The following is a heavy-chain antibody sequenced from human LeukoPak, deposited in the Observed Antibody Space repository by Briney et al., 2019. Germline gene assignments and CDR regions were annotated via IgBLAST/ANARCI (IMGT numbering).Heavy chain of an antibody. CDR3: AKDMDVGGYGSGSYFDY. D-gene: IGHD3-10*01. CDR1: GYTFTSYG. V-gene: IGHV1-18*01. Sequence: ASVKVSCKASGYTFTSYGISWVRQAPGQGLEWMGWISAYNGNTNYAQKLQGRVTMTTDTSTSTAYMELSSLRSEDTAVYYCAKDMDVGGYGSGSYFDYWGQGTLVTVSS. CDR2: ISAYNGNT. J-gene: IGHJ4*02.